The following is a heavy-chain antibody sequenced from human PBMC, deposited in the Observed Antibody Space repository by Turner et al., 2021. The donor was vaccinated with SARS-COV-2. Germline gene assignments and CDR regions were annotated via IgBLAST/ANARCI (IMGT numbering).Heavy chain of an antibody. CDR3: ARDSGITGVDI. V-gene: IGHV1-2*02. CDR1: GYTFTDYH. J-gene: IGHJ4*02. CDR2: LNPNTGGT. Sequence: QVHLAQAGGEVKKPGASVKVSCKDSGYTFTDYHMHWVRQAPGQGLEWVGWLNPNTGGTNYAQRFQGRVTITADASVNTAYMEMSSLTSDDTAVYYCARDSGITGVDIWSEGTLVTVSP. D-gene: IGHD1-20*01.